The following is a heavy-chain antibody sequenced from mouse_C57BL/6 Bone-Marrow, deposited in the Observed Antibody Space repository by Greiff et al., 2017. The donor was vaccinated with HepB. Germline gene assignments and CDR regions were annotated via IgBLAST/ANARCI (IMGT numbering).Heavy chain of an antibody. J-gene: IGHJ3*01. V-gene: IGHV1-26*01. CDR1: GYTFTDYY. D-gene: IGHD1-1*01. Sequence: EVQLQQSGPELVKPGASVKISCKASGYTFTDYYMNWVKQSHGKSLEWIGDINPNNGGTSYNQKFKGKATLTVDKSSSTAYMELRSLTSEDSAVYDCARSSIYVAWFAYWGKGTLVTVSA. CDR2: INPNNGGT. CDR3: ARSSIYVAWFAY.